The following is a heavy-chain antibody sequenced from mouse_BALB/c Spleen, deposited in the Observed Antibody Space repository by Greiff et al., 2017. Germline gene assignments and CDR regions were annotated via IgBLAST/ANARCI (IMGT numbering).Heavy chain of an antibody. J-gene: IGHJ2*01. D-gene: IGHD2-4*01. CDR3: ARGESTMITSDYFDY. Sequence: EVMLVESGGGLVKPGGSLKLSCAASGFAFSSYDMSWVRQTPEKRLEWVAYISSGGGSTYYPDTVKGRFTISRDNAKNTLYLQMSSLKSEDTAMYYCARGESTMITSDYFDYWGQGTTLTVSS. V-gene: IGHV5-12-1*01. CDR2: ISSGGGST. CDR1: GFAFSSYD.